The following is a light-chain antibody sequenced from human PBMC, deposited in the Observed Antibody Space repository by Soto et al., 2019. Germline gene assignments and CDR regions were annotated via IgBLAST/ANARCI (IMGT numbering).Light chain of an antibody. CDR3: QSYDSSLSGSV. CDR2: EVS. Sequence: QSALTQPASVSGSPGQSITISCTGTSSDVGGYNYVSWYQQHPGNAPKLMISEVSNRPSGVSNRFSGSKSGNTASLAITGLQAEDEADYYCQSYDSSLSGSVFGGGTKLTVL. V-gene: IGLV2-14*01. J-gene: IGLJ3*02. CDR1: SSDVGGYNY.